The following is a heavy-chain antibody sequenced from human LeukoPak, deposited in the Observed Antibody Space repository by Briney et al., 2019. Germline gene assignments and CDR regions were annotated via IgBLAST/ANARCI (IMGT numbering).Heavy chain of an antibody. J-gene: IGHJ3*02. Sequence: ASVKVSCKASGYTFTSYYMHWVRQAPGQGLEWMGIINPSVGSTSYAPKFQGRVTMTRDTSTRTVYMELSSLRSEDTAVYYCARDLGDPPHDAFDIWGQGTMVTVSS. CDR3: ARDLGDPPHDAFDI. D-gene: IGHD3-10*01. V-gene: IGHV1-46*01. CDR1: GYTFTSYY. CDR2: INPSVGST.